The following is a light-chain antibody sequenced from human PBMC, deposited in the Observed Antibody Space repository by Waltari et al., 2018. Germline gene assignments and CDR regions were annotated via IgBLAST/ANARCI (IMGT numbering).Light chain of an antibody. CDR3: SSYAGSNNLV. CDR1: SSDVGDY. V-gene: IGLV2-8*01. J-gene: IGLJ2*01. Sequence: QSALTQPPSASGSPGQSVTISCTGTSSDVGDYVSWYQQQPGKAPKLMISEVTKRPSGVPDRCSGSKSGKTASLTVSGLQAEDEADYYCSSYAGSNNLVFGGGTKLTVL. CDR2: EVT.